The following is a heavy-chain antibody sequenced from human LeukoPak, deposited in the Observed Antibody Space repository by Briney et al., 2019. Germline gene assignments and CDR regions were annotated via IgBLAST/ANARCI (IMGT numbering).Heavy chain of an antibody. V-gene: IGHV3-74*01. J-gene: IGHJ4*02. Sequence: GGSLRLSCAASGNYWMHWVRQVPGQGLVGVSHINSDGSWTSYADSVKGRFTISKDNAKNTVYLQMNSLRAEDTAVYYCVSFYETYWGRGTLVTVSS. CDR3: VSFYETY. CDR1: GNYW. CDR2: INSDGSWT. D-gene: IGHD2/OR15-2a*01.